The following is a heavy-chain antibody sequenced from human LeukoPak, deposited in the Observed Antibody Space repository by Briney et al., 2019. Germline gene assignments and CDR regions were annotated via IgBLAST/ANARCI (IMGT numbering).Heavy chain of an antibody. Sequence: PSQTLSLTCTVSGGSISSGGYYWSWIRQPPGKGLEWIGYIYHSGSTYSNPSLKSRVTISVDTSKNQFSLKLSSVTAADTAMYYCARSPEGGGLFDYWGQGTLVTVSS. J-gene: IGHJ4*02. CDR3: ARSPEGGGLFDY. V-gene: IGHV4-30-2*01. CDR2: IYHSGST. CDR1: GGSISSGGYY. D-gene: IGHD1-26*01.